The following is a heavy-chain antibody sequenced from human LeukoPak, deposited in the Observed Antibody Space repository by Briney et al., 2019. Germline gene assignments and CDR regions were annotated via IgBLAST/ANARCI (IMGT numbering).Heavy chain of an antibody. Sequence: GESLKISCKGSGYSFTHYWIGWVRQMPGKGLEGMGVIYPGDAETRYSPSFQGQVTISADKSISTAYLQWSSLKASDTAMYYCARWESSGWYYVVDYWGRGTRVIVSS. CDR1: GYSFTHYW. CDR3: ARWESSGWYYVVDY. CDR2: IYPGDAET. J-gene: IGHJ4*02. D-gene: IGHD6-19*01. V-gene: IGHV5-51*01.